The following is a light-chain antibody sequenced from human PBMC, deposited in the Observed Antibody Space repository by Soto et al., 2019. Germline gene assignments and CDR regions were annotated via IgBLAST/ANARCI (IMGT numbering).Light chain of an antibody. J-gene: IGKJ2*01. V-gene: IGKV3-20*01. CDR3: QQYGGSPMYT. CDR2: GAS. Sequence: EIVLTQSPGTLSLSPGERATLSCRASQSVRSNYLAWYRQKLGQAPRLLIYGASSRATGIPDRFSGSGSGTDFTLTISRLEPEDFAVYYCQQYGGSPMYTFGQGTNLEIK. CDR1: QSVRSNY.